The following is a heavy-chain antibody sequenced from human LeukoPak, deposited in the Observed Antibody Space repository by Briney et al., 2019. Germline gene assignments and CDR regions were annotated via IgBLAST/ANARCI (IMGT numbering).Heavy chain of an antibody. J-gene: IGHJ4*02. D-gene: IGHD6-13*01. CDR2: VDGGGGGT. CDR1: GFTFSYYA. Sequence: PGGSLRLSCAASGFTFSYYAMTWVRQAPGRGLEWVSSVDGGGGGTYYADSVKGRFTISRDNSKDTLYLQMNGLRAEDTAVYFCAKQSAGSAAWYSLHYDFWGQGTLVTVSS. V-gene: IGHV3-23*01. CDR3: AKQSAGSAAWYSLHYDF.